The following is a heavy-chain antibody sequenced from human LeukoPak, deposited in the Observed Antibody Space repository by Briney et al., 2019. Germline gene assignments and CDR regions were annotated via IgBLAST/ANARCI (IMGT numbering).Heavy chain of an antibody. CDR3: ARDYFYYYGSGSYPLYYYYYMDV. Sequence: ASVKVSCKASGGTFSSYAISWVRQAPGQGLEWMGGIIPIFGTANYAQKFQGRVTITADKSTSTAYMELSSLRSEDTAVYYCARDYFYYYGSGSYPLYYYYYMDVWGKGTTVTISS. CDR1: GGTFSSYA. CDR2: IIPIFGTA. D-gene: IGHD3-10*01. J-gene: IGHJ6*03. V-gene: IGHV1-69*06.